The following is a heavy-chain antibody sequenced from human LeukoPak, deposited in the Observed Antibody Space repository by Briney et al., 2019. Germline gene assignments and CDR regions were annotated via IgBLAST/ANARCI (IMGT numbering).Heavy chain of an antibody. CDR2: IWYDGSNK. V-gene: IGHV3-33*01. CDR1: GFTFRSHG. Sequence: GGSLRLSCAASGFTFRSHGMHWVRQAPGKGLEWVAVIWYDGSNKYYADSVKGRFTISRDNSKNTLYLQMNSLRAEDTAVYYCARDRGYGGNSLLTGWGQGTLVTVSS. CDR3: ARDRGYGGNSLLTG. J-gene: IGHJ4*02. D-gene: IGHD4-23*01.